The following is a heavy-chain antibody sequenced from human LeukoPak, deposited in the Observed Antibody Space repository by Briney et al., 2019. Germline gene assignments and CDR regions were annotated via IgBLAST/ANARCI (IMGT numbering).Heavy chain of an antibody. J-gene: IGHJ3*02. CDR3: ARDIAAAGPNDAFDI. V-gene: IGHV4-31*03. CDR2: IYYSGST. D-gene: IGHD6-13*01. CDR1: GGSSSSGGYY. Sequence: PSETLSLTCTVSGGSSSSGGYYLSWIRQHPGKGLEWIGYIYYSGSTYYNPSLKSRVTISVDTSKNQFSLKLSSVTAADTAVYYCARDIAAAGPNDAFDIWGQGTMVTVSS.